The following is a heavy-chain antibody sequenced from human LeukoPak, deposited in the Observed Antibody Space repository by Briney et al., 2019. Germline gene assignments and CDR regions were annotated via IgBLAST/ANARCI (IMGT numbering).Heavy chain of an antibody. CDR2: INHSGST. V-gene: IGHV4-34*01. J-gene: IGHJ4*02. Sequence: SETLSLTCAVYGGSFSGYYWSWIRQPPGKGLEWIGEINHSGSTNYNPSLKSRVTISVDTSKNQFSLKLSSVTAADTAVYYCARRVSRWLQLPPYLDYWGQGTLVTVSS. CDR3: ARRVSRWLQLPPYLDY. CDR1: GGSFSGYY. D-gene: IGHD5-12*01.